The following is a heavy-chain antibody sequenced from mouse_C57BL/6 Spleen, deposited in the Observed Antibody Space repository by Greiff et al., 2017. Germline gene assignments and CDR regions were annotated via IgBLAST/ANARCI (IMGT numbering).Heavy chain of an antibody. CDR3: ARSRYGSSPFDY. CDR2: INPGSGGT. J-gene: IGHJ2*01. CDR1: GYAFTNYL. Sequence: QVLLQQSGAELVRPGTSVKVSCKASGYAFTNYLIAWVQQRPGQGLEWIGVINPGSGGTNYHEKFKGHATLTADKSSSTAYMQLSSLTSEDSAVYFGARSRYGSSPFDYWGQGTTLTVSS. D-gene: IGHD1-1*01. V-gene: IGHV1-54*01.